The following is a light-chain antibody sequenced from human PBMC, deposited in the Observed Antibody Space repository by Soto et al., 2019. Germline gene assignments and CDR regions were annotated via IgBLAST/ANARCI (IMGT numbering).Light chain of an antibody. J-gene: IGLJ3*02. V-gene: IGLV1-44*01. CDR1: SANIGSNI. CDR2: SND. CDR3: SAWDDSLNGWV. Sequence: QSVLTQPPSASGTPGQRVTISCSGSSANIGSNIVNWYQQLPGTAPKLLIYSNDQRPSGVPDRFSGSKSGTSASLAISGLQSEDEADYSCSAWDDSLNGWVFGGGTKVTVL.